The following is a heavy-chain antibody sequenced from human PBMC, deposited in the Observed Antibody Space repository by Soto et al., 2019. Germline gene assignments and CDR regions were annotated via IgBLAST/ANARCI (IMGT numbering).Heavy chain of an antibody. D-gene: IGHD6-13*01. CDR1: GFTFSSYA. CDR3: ARSSSWSHGAFDI. Sequence: PGGSLRLSCAASGFTFSSYAMHWVRQAPGKGLEWVAVISYDGGNKYYADSVKGRFTISRDNSKNTLYLQMNSLRAEDTAVYYCARSSSWSHGAFDIWGQGTMVTVSS. CDR2: ISYDGGNK. J-gene: IGHJ3*02. V-gene: IGHV3-30-3*01.